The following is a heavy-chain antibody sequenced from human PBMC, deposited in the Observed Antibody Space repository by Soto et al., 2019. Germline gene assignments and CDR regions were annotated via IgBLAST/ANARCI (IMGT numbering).Heavy chain of an antibody. V-gene: IGHV3-30*18. D-gene: IGHD3-16*01. Sequence: QEQLLESGGGVVQPGRSLRLSCAASGLSFRNYGMHWVRQAPGKGLEWVAVIAYDGSKQDYADSVRGRLTISRDNSKNTLYLQMNSLRPDDSAVYYCAKGLGWRVFGDAFDIWGQGTMVTVSS. J-gene: IGHJ3*02. CDR1: GLSFRNYG. CDR3: AKGLGWRVFGDAFDI. CDR2: IAYDGSKQ.